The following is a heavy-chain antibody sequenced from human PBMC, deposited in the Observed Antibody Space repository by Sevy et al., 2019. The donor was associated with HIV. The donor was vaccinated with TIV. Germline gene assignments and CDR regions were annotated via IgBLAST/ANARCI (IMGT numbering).Heavy chain of an antibody. Sequence: GGSLRLSCAASGFTFSSYSMNWVRQAPGKGLEWVSSISGISNYIYYADSMKGRFTVSRDNARKSLYLQMNSPRAEDTAVYYCAINNCIITNCYMGDVFDIRGHGTRVTVSS. V-gene: IGHV3-21*01. J-gene: IGHJ3*02. CDR2: ISGISNYI. CDR1: GFTFSSYS. D-gene: IGHD2-2*02. CDR3: AINNCIITNCYMGDVFDI.